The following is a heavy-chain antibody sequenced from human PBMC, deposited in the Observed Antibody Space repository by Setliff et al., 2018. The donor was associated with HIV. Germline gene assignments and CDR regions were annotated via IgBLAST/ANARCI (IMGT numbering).Heavy chain of an antibody. CDR2: ISTSGST. D-gene: IGHD5-12*01. J-gene: IGHJ4*02. Sequence: SETLSLTCTVSGASFTTHYWSLIRQPPGKGLEWIGCISTSGSTNYNPSLKSRVTLSIDMSKNQFSLKMCSVTAADTAVYYCTRLAGGYADYWGQGTLVTVSS. CDR1: GASFTTHY. V-gene: IGHV4-4*09. CDR3: TRLAGGYADY.